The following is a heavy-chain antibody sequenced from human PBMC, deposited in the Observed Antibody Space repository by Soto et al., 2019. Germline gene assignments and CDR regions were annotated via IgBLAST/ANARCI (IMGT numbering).Heavy chain of an antibody. D-gene: IGHD1-1*01. J-gene: IGHJ5*02. CDR2: IYYSGNT. CDR3: AKQGGKYGIRSFDP. Sequence: PSETLSLTCTVSGGSITSSSYYWGWIRQPPGKGLEWIGYIYYSGNTNYNPSLKSRVTISVDTSKNQLSLRLTSGTAADTAVYYCAKQGGKYGIRSFDPWGQGTLVTVSS. V-gene: IGHV4-61*05. CDR1: GGSITSSSYY.